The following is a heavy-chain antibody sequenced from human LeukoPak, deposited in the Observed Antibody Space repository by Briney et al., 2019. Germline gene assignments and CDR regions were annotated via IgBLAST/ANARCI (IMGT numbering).Heavy chain of an antibody. CDR2: IIPNFGTA. Sequence: SSVKVSCKASGGTLTSYATGWVRHAPGQGLEWMGRIIPNFGTANYAQQFQRRVIITTDESTSTAYMELSSLSSEDPAVYYCVRTIAARPDYWGQGTLVTVSS. J-gene: IGHJ4*02. V-gene: IGHV1-69*05. CDR3: VRTIAARPDY. D-gene: IGHD6-6*01. CDR1: GGTLTSYA.